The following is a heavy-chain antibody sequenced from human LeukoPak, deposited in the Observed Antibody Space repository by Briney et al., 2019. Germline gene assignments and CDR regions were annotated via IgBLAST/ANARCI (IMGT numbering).Heavy chain of an antibody. Sequence: GGSLRLSCAASGFTFSDYWMSWVRQAPGKGLEWLANIKQDGRDKYYVDSVKGRFTISRDNAKNSLFLQMNSLRAVDTAVYYCASRSINWYRGGTWFDPWGQGTLVTVSS. CDR2: IKQDGRDK. CDR3: ASRSINWYRGGTWFDP. J-gene: IGHJ5*02. V-gene: IGHV3-7*01. CDR1: GFTFSDYW. D-gene: IGHD6-13*01.